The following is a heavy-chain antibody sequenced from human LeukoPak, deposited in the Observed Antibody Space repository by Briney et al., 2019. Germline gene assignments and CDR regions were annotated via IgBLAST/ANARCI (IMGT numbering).Heavy chain of an antibody. J-gene: IGHJ5*02. CDR3: ARGRSRILYHGSWFDP. D-gene: IGHD2-8*01. CDR2: INHSGST. CDR1: GGSFSGYY. V-gene: IGHV4-34*01. Sequence: SETLSLTCAVYGGSFSGYYWSWIRHPPGKGLEWIGEINHSGSTNYNPSLKSRVTISVDTSKNQFSLKLSSVTAADTAVYYCARGRSRILYHGSWFDPWGQGTLVTVSS.